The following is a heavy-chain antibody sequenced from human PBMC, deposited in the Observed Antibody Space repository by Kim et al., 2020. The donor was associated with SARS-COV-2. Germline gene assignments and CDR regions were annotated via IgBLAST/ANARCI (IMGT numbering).Heavy chain of an antibody. V-gene: IGHV3-9*01. D-gene: IGHD3-10*01. Sequence: GGSLRLSCVASGFDFEDFGMHWVRQAPGRGLEWVASISWNSAKIGYADSVKGRFTISRDNAKHSVVLQMNSLGADDTALDYCAKDITESASFPYFGFD. CDR2: ISWNSAKI. CDR3: AKDITESASFPYFGFD. CDR1: GFDFEDFG. J-gene: IGHJ4*01.